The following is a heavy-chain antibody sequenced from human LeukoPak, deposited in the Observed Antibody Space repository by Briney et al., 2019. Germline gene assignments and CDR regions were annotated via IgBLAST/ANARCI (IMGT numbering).Heavy chain of an antibody. D-gene: IGHD3-10*01. J-gene: IGHJ6*04. CDR1: GFIFRSYA. CDR2: LCDTGGST. CDR3: AKDMASYYDSNNYIYYYYGMDV. V-gene: IGHV3-23*01. Sequence: GGCLRLSCAAPGFIFRSYAISCGREAPGKGREWVSGLCDTGGSTYYTDSVKGRFTISRDNSKNTLYLQINSLRAEDTAVYYCAKDMASYYDSNNYIYYYYGMDVWGKGTTVTVSS.